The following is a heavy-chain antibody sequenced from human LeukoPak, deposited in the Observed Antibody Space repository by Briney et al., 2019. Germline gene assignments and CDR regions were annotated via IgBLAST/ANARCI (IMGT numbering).Heavy chain of an antibody. CDR1: GFTFSDYY. D-gene: IGHD4-17*01. J-gene: IGHJ6*02. V-gene: IGHV3-11*01. CDR2: ISSSGSTI. CDR3: ARDSTPNDYGDYSTEGYYGMDV. Sequence: GGSLRLSCAASGFTFSDYYTSWIRQAPGKGLEWVSYISSSGSTIYYADSVKGRFTISRDNAKNSLYLQMNSLRAEDTAVYYCARDSTPNDYGDYSTEGYYGMDVWGQGTTVTVSS.